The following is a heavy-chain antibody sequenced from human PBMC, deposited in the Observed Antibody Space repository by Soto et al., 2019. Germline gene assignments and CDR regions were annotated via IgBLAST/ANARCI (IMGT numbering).Heavy chain of an antibody. CDR1: GFTFGASA. CDR3: GKGRSYYYYYGVDV. CDR2: IGSKGETYAT. Sequence: PGGSLRLSCAASGFTFGASALQWVRQASGKGLEWLGRIGSKGETYATTYAASVKGRFTISRDNSKSTLYLQMNSLRAEDTAVYYCGKGRSYYYYYGVDVWGQGTTVTVSS. V-gene: IGHV3-73*01. J-gene: IGHJ6*02. D-gene: IGHD1-26*01.